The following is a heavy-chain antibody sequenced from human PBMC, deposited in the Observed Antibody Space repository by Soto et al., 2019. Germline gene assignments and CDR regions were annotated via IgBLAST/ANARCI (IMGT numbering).Heavy chain of an antibody. V-gene: IGHV2-5*02. D-gene: IGHD4-17*01. Sequence: QITLKESGPTRVTPTQTLALTCTFSGFSLSTSGVGVGWIRQPPGKALEWLAVIYWDDDKRYSPSLMSRRTITKDASTDQVARTRTSMAPEDTATYYCAHRAGLYGNWHGGYCHSWGQGSLVTVSS. CDR3: AHRAGLYGNWHGGYCHS. J-gene: IGHJ4*02. CDR1: GFSLSTSGVG. CDR2: IYWDDDK.